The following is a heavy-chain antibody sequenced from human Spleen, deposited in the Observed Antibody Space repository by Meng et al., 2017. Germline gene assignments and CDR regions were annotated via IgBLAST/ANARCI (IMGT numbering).Heavy chain of an antibody. CDR3: ARGAQDSSS. J-gene: IGHJ4*02. CDR1: GGSFRGYC. Sequence: QVQVQQWGAGLLKPSETLSLTCGVHGGSFRGYCWSWSRQPPGKGLEWIGEINHSGGTKYKPSLKSRFTMSVDTSKNQFSLKLSSVTAADTAVYYCARGAQDSSSWGQGTLVTVSS. V-gene: IGHV4-34*01. D-gene: IGHD6-13*01. CDR2: INHSGGT.